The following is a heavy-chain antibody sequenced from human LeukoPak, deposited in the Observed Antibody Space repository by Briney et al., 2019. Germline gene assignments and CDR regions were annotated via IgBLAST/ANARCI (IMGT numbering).Heavy chain of an antibody. J-gene: IGHJ6*03. D-gene: IGHD4-17*01. CDR2: IYYSRST. CDR1: GGSISSYY. V-gene: IGHV4-59*08. CDR3: ARQHGDYRPPYYYCMDV. Sequence: PSETLSLTCTVSGGSISSYYWSWIRQPPGKGLEWIGYIYYSRSTKYNPSLKSRVTISLDTTKNQFSLQLNNGPAAETPVDYCARQHGDYRPPYYYCMDVWGKGTTVTVSS.